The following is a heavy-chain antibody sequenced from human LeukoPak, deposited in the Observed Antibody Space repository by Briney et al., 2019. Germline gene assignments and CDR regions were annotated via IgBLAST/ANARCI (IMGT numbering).Heavy chain of an antibody. V-gene: IGHV3-11*04. Sequence: GGPLRLSCAASGFTFSDYYMSWIRQAPGKGLEWVSYISSSGSTIYYADSVKGRFTISRDNAKNSLYLQMNSLRAEDTAVYYCARDPRLYSNYLWGQGTLVTVSS. D-gene: IGHD4-11*01. J-gene: IGHJ4*02. CDR2: ISSSGSTI. CDR3: ARDPRLYSNYL. CDR1: GFTFSDYY.